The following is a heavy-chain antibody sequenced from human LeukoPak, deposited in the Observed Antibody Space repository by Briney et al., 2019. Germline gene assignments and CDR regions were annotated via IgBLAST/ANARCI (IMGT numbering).Heavy chain of an antibody. CDR3: ARFGSTSRTYDY. Sequence: GGSLRLSCAASGFTFSSYWMTWVRQAPGKGQEWVANIKQDGSEKYYVDSVKGRFTISRDNAKNSLYLQMNSLRAEDTAVYYCARFGSTSRTYDYWGQGTLVTVSS. J-gene: IGHJ4*02. V-gene: IGHV3-7*05. D-gene: IGHD2-2*01. CDR1: GFTFSSYW. CDR2: IKQDGSEK.